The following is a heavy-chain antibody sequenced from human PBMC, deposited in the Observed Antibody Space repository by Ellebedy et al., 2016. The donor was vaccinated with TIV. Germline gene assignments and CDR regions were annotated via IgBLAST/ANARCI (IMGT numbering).Heavy chain of an antibody. CDR1: GFTFSSYW. CDR2: IGHDGVEK. CDR3: ARDLGHSGYDLFDS. Sequence: GGSLRLSCAASGFTFSSYWMSWVRQAPGKGLEWVADIGHDGVEKFYVDSVKGRFTISRDNAKNSVYLQMNSLRAEDTAVYYCARDLGHSGYDLFDSWGQGTLVTVSS. J-gene: IGHJ4*02. D-gene: IGHD5-12*01. V-gene: IGHV3-7*03.